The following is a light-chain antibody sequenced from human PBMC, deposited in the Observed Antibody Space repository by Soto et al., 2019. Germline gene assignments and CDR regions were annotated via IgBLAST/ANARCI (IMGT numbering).Light chain of an antibody. J-gene: IGLJ2*01. CDR1: SSNIGSNT. CDR3: AAWDDSLNGVV. CDR2: SNN. Sequence: QSVLTQPPSASGTPGQRVTISCSGSSSNIGSNTVNWYQQPPGTAPKLIIYSNNQRPSGVPDRFSGSKYGTSASLAISGLQSEDEADYYCAAWDDSLNGVVFGGGTKLTVL. V-gene: IGLV1-44*01.